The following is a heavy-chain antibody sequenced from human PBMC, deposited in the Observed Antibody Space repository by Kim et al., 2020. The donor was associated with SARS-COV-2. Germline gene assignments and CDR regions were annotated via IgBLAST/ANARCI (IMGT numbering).Heavy chain of an antibody. Sequence: YTPSLQSRVTLSVDTSKNQFSLKLSSVTAADTSIYYCARFVGRFTAMINYWGQGTLVTVSS. V-gene: IGHV4-39*01. CDR3: ARFVGRFTAMINY. J-gene: IGHJ4*02. D-gene: IGHD5-18*01.